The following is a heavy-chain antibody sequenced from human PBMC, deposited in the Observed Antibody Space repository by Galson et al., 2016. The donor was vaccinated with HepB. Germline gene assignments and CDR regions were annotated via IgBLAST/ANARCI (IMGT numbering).Heavy chain of an antibody. D-gene: IGHD1-26*01. Sequence: SVKVSCKASGGTFSTRTISWVRQAPGQGLEWMGGVIPIFDKSNYAQKFQGRVTISADESTSTAYMELSSLTSDDTAIYYCTRDGEGSGRYFDYWGQGTLVTVSS. CDR3: TRDGEGSGRYFDY. CDR2: VIPIFDKS. CDR1: GGTFSTRT. V-gene: IGHV1-69*13. J-gene: IGHJ4*02.